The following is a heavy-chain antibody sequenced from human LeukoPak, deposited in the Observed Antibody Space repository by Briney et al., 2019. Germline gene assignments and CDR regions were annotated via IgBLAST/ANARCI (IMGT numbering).Heavy chain of an antibody. J-gene: IGHJ3*02. CDR2: ISYDGSNK. Sequence: GGSLRLSCAASGFTFSSYAMHWVRQAPGKGLEWVAVISYDGSNKYYADSVKGRFTISRDNSKNTLYLQMNSLRAEDTAVYYCARVSTVYSSSPGAFDIWGQGTMVTVSS. CDR1: GFTFSSYA. V-gene: IGHV3-30-3*01. CDR3: ARVSTVYSSSPGAFDI. D-gene: IGHD6-13*01.